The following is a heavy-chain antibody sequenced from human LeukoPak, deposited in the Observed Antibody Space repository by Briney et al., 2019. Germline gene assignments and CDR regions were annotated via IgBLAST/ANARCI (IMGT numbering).Heavy chain of an antibody. V-gene: IGHV1-8*03. CDR1: GYTFTGYY. Sequence: ASVKVSCKASGYTFTGYYMHWVRQAPGQGLEWMGWINPNSGNTGYAQKFQGRVTITRNTSISTAYMELSSLRSEDTAVYYCARASGSYLKDAFDIWGQGTMVTVSS. J-gene: IGHJ3*02. CDR3: ARASGSYLKDAFDI. D-gene: IGHD1-26*01. CDR2: INPNSGNT.